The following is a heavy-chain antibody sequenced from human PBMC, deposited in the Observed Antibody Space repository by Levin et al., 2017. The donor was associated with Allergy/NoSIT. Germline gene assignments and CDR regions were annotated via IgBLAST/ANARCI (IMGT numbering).Heavy chain of an antibody. CDR2: ISSSGITM. J-gene: IGHJ4*02. Sequence: QPGGSLRLSCAASGFTFSSYDMNWVRQAPGKGLEWISYISSSGITMYHADSLRGRFTISRDNAKNSLYLQMNSLRAEDTAVYYCARFFWKRGILDYGGQGTLVTVSS. CDR3: ARFFWKRGILDY. D-gene: IGHD7-27*01. CDR1: GFTFSSYD. V-gene: IGHV3-48*03.